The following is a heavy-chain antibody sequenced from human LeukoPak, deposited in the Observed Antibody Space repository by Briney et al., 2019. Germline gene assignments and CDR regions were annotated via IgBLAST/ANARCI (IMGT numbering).Heavy chain of an antibody. CDR2: VSGSGGST. J-gene: IGHJ4*02. CDR3: AKADSVYRYGDTYYFDY. Sequence: GGSLRLSCAASGFTFDSYGMSWVRQAPGKGLEWVSVVSGSGGSTDYADSVKGRFTISRDNSKNTLYLQMNSLRAEDTAVYYCAKADSVYRYGDTYYFDYWGQGTLVAVSS. D-gene: IGHD3-16*02. CDR1: GFTFDSYG. V-gene: IGHV3-23*01.